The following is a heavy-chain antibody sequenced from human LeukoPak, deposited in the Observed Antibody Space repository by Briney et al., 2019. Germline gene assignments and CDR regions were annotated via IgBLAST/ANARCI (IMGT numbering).Heavy chain of an antibody. D-gene: IGHD6-25*01. CDR3: ARGTGYAGGFDP. J-gene: IGHJ5*02. CDR1: GGSISSYY. V-gene: IGHV4-59*12. CDR2: IHYSGST. Sequence: SETLSLTCTVSGGSISSYYWTWIRQPPGKGLEWIGYIHYSGSTNYNPSLKSRVTISVGTSKNQFSLKLSSVTAADTAVYYCARGTGYAGGFDPWGQGTLVTVSS.